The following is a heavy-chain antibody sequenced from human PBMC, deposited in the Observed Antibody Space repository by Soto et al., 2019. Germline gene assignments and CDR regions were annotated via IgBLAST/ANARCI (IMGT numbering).Heavy chain of an antibody. D-gene: IGHD6-6*01. V-gene: IGHV4-34*01. CDR3: ARGRGARVRWYSSSSVNYYYYHMDV. J-gene: IGHJ6*03. Sequence: SETLSLTCAVYGGSFSGYYWSWIRQPPGKGLEWIGEINHSGSTNYNPSLKSRVTISVDTSKNQFSLKLSSVTAADTAVYYCARGRGARVRWYSSSSVNYYYYHMDVWGKGTTVTVSS. CDR2: INHSGST. CDR1: GGSFSGYY.